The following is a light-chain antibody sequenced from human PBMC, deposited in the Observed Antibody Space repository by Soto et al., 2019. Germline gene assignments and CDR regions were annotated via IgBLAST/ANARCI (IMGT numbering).Light chain of an antibody. CDR2: DVS. V-gene: IGLV2-11*01. CDR1: SSDVGGYNY. CDR3: CSFAGSYPVV. Sequence: QSALTQPRSVSGSPGQSVTISCTGTSSDVGGYNYVSWYQHHPGKAPELIIYDVSKWPSGVPDRFSGSKSGNTASLTISGLPAEDGFDYYCCSFAGSYPVVFGGGTKLTV. J-gene: IGLJ2*01.